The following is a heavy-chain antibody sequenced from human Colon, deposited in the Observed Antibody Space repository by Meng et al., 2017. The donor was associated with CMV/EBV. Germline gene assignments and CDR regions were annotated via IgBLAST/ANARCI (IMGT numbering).Heavy chain of an antibody. CDR1: GFSFSIYW. CDR3: ATAMAGVADY. J-gene: IGHJ4*02. V-gene: IGHV3-74*01. Sequence: LSFAASGFSFSIYWMHWVRQAPGEGLVWVSRINTDGTGTYYADSVKGRFTISRDNAKNTLYLQMNSLRPEDTAVYYCATAMAGVADYWGPGTLVTVSS. CDR2: INTDGTGT. D-gene: IGHD6-19*01.